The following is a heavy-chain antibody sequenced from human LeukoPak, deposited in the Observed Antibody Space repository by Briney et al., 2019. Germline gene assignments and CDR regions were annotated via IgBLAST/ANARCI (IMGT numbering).Heavy chain of an antibody. V-gene: IGHV5-10-1*01. CDR3: ARLYCSGGSCYSRYYGMDV. CDR1: RYSFTSYW. CDR2: IDPSDSYT. J-gene: IGHJ6*04. Sequence: AGESLRISCKGSRYSFTSYWISWVRQMPGKGLEWMGRIDPSDSYTNYSPSFQGHVTISADKSISTAYLQWSSLKASDTAMYYCARLYCSGGSCYSRYYGMDVWGKGTTVTVSS. D-gene: IGHD2-15*01.